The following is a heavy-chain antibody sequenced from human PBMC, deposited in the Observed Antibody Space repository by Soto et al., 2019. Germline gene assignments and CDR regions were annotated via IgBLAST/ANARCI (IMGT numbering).Heavy chain of an antibody. CDR2: ISYDGSNK. Sequence: PGGSLRLSSAASGFTFSSYGMHWVRQAPGKGLEWVAVISYDGSNKYYADSVKGRFTISRDNSKNTLYLQMNSLRAEDTAVYYCAKDVNIGYCSGGSCPNWFAPWGQGTLVTVSS. D-gene: IGHD2-15*01. V-gene: IGHV3-30*18. J-gene: IGHJ5*02. CDR3: AKDVNIGYCSGGSCPNWFAP. CDR1: GFTFSSYG.